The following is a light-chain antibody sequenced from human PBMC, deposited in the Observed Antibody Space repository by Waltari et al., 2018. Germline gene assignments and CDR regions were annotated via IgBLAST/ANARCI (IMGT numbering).Light chain of an antibody. CDR2: TES. J-gene: IGLJ1*01. CDR1: TLPRQP. Sequence: SSELTQPPSVSVSPGQTARITCSGDTLPRQPASWYQQKPGQAPVSVMYTESERPAGIAERCSGSSSGKTVTLTISGVQPEDEGDYYCQSADSDGTFVFGGGTTVSVL. V-gene: IGLV3-25*03. CDR3: QSADSDGTFV.